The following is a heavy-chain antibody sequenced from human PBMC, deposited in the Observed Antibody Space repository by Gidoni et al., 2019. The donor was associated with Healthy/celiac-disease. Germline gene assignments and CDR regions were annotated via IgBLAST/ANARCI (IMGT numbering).Heavy chain of an antibody. J-gene: IGHJ4*02. CDR2: INHSGSI. CDR3: ARGWDGGDIVIVPAARIFDY. Sequence: QVQLQQWGAGLLKPSETLSLTCAVYGGSLSGYYWSWIRQSPGKGLEWIGEINHSGSINYNPSLKSRVTISIDTSKNQFSLKLRSVTAADTGVFYCARGWDGGDIVIVPAARIFDYWGQGTLVTVSS. D-gene: IGHD2-2*01. V-gene: IGHV4-34*01. CDR1: GGSLSGYY.